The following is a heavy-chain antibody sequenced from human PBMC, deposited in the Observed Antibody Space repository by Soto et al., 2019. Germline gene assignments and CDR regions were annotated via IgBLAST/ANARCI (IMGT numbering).Heavy chain of an antibody. CDR2: ISYDGSNK. CDR1: GFTFSSYG. V-gene: IGHV3-30*18. CDR3: AKGTSASWFDP. J-gene: IGHJ5*02. Sequence: GGSLRLSCAASGFTFSSYGMHWVRQAPGKGLEWVAVISYDGSNKYYADSVKGRFTISRDNSKNTLYLQMNSLRAEDTAVYYCAKGTSASWFDPWGQGTLVTVSS.